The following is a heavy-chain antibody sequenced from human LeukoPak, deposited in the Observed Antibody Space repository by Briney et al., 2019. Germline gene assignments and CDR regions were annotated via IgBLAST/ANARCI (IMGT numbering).Heavy chain of an antibody. CDR2: ISSSGSTI. CDR3: ARDLVVRGRWSWFDP. CDR1: GFTLSSYE. D-gene: IGHD3-10*01. J-gene: IGHJ5*02. V-gene: IGHV3-48*03. Sequence: GGSLRLSCAASGFTLSSYEMNWFRQAPGKGLEWVSYISSSGSTIYYADSVKGRFTISRDNAKNSLYLQMNSLRVEDMAVYYCARDLVVRGRWSWFDPRGQGTLVTVSS.